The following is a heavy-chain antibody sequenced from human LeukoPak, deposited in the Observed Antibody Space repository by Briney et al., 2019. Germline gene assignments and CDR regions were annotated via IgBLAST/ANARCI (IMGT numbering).Heavy chain of an antibody. Sequence: PSETLSLTCTVSGGSISSDYWSWIRQSPGKGLEWIGYIYYSGTTSYNLSLKSRVTISLDTSKNQFSLKLSSVTAADTAVYYCARGRPYYYYGMDVWGRGTTVTVSS. CDR3: ARGRPYYYYGMDV. V-gene: IGHV4-59*12. J-gene: IGHJ6*02. CDR2: IYYSGTT. CDR1: GGSISSDY.